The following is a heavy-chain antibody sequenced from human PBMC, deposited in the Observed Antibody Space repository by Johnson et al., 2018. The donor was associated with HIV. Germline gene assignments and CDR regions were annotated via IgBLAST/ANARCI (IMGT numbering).Heavy chain of an antibody. J-gene: IGHJ3*02. V-gene: IGHV3-7*05. CDR2: IKQDGSET. Sequence: VQLVESGGGLVQTGGSLGLSCAASGFTFSEYWMKWVRQAPGKGLEWVAKIKQDGSETDYADSVKGRFTISRDNAKNLLYQQMNSLRAEDTAVYYCGFDIWGQGTMVTVSS. CDR1: GFTFSEYW. CDR3: GFDI.